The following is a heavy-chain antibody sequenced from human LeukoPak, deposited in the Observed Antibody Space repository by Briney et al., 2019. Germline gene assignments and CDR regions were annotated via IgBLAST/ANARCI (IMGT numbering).Heavy chain of an antibody. Sequence: PSETLSLTCTVSGGSISSYYWSWIRQPPGKGLEWIGYIYYSGSTNYNPSLKSRVTISVDTSKNQFSLKLSSVTAADTAVYYCARRSMVRTVGYYYGMDVWGQGTTVTVSS. CDR3: ARRSMVRTVGYYYGMDV. J-gene: IGHJ6*02. D-gene: IGHD4/OR15-4a*01. CDR2: IYYSGST. V-gene: IGHV4-59*08. CDR1: GGSISSYY.